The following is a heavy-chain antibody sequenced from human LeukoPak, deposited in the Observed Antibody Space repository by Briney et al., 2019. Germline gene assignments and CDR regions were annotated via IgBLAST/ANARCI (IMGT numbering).Heavy chain of an antibody. D-gene: IGHD3-16*02. V-gene: IGHV1-2*02. J-gene: IGHJ3*02. CDR3: ARDLYDYVWGSYRYTSAFDI. Sequence: ASVKVSCKASGYTFTGYYMHWVRQAPGQGLEWMGWINPNSGGTNYAQKFQGRVTMTRDTSISTAYMELSRLRSDDTAVYYCARDLYDYVWGSYRYTSAFDIWGQGTMVTVSS. CDR1: GYTFTGYY. CDR2: INPNSGGT.